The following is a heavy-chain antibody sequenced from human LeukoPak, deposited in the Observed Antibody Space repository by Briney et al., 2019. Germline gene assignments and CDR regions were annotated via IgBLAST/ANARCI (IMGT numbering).Heavy chain of an antibody. CDR1: GGSICSSSYY. D-gene: IGHD2-2*01. CDR3: ARRGVVVPAAIPYYYYMAV. J-gene: IGHJ6*03. Sequence: SETLSLTCTVSGGSICSSSYYCGWIRQPPGKGGECIGCIGYSGSTYYSPSRKSRATISVDTSNNQFSLKLSSVTAADTAVYYCARRGVVVPAAIPYYYYMAVWGKGTTVTVSS. CDR2: IGYSGST. V-gene: IGHV4-39*01.